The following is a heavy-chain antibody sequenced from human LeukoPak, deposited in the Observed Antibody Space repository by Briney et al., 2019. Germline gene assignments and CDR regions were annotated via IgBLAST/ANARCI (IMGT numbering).Heavy chain of an antibody. D-gene: IGHD3-3*01. CDR3: ARDSGSITIFGVVITPYYYYYYMDV. Sequence: GGSLRLSCAASGFTFSSYAMSWVRQAPGKGLEWVSAISGSGGATYYADSVKGRFTISRDNSKNTLYLQMNSLRAEDTAVYYCARDSGSITIFGVVITPYYYYYYMDVWGKGTTVTVSS. CDR1: GFTFSSYA. CDR2: ISGSGGAT. J-gene: IGHJ6*03. V-gene: IGHV3-23*01.